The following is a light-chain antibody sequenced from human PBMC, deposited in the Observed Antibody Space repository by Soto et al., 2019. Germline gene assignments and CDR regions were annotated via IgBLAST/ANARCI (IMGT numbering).Light chain of an antibody. CDR1: SSNIGRNY. CDR3: SAWDDSLSGVV. V-gene: IGLV1-47*02. CDR2: STY. J-gene: IGLJ2*01. Sequence: QSVLTQPPSASGTPGQRVTISCSGGSSNIGRNYVFWYQQLPGTAPKLLIYSTYQRPSGVPDRFSGSKSGTSASMAISGLLSEDEADYYCSAWDDSLSGVVFGGGTKLTVL.